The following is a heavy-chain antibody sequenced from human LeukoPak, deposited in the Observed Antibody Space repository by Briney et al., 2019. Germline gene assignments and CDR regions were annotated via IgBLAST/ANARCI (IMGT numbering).Heavy chain of an antibody. V-gene: IGHV4-59*08. CDR2: LYYSGNT. D-gene: IGHD6-6*01. CDR3: ARHLFRGIAALNTFDY. J-gene: IGHJ4*02. Sequence: SDTLSLTCSVSGGLNSIYYWSWIRRPPGRGRVCIGYLYYSGNTNYNPSLKSRVTISVDTSKNQFSLKLSSVTAADTAVYYCARHLFRGIAALNTFDYWGQGTLVTVSS. CDR1: GGLNSIYY.